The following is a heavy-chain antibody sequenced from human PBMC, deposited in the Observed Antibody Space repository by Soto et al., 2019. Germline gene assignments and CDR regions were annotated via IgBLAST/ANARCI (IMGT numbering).Heavy chain of an antibody. V-gene: IGHV1-18*01. D-gene: IGHD6-19*01. CDR2: ISPYSGNT. Sequence: QVQLVQSGAEVKKPGASVKVSCKASGYTFTQYEIGWVRQAPGQGLEWMGWISPYSGNTNYAQKLQGRVTMTTDTSMRTGYMGLRSLRSAATAVYYCVRFTSGGWYTGGYWCQGTLVTVSS. CDR1: GYTFTQYE. CDR3: VRFTSGGWYTGGY. J-gene: IGHJ4*02.